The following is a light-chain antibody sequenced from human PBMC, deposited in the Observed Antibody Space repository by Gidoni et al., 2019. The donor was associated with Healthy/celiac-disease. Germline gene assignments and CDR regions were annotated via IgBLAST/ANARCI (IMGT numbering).Light chain of an antibody. Sequence: QPALTQPASVSGSPGQSITISCTGTSSDVGGYNYVSWYQQHPGKAPKLMIYDVSNRPSGVSNRFSGSKSGNTASLTISGLKAEDEADYYCSSYTSSSRGVFGGGTKLTVL. CDR3: SSYTSSSRGV. CDR2: DVS. CDR1: SSDVGGYNY. V-gene: IGLV2-14*03. J-gene: IGLJ2*01.